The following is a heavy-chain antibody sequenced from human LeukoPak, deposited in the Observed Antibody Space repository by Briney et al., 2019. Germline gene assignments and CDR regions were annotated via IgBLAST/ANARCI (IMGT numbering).Heavy chain of an antibody. CDR3: ARHVSLYYYGSGSYYTGEHWFDP. V-gene: IGHV4-39*01. Sequence: SETLSLTCTVSGGSISSSSYYWGWIRQPPGKGLEWIGSIYYSGSTYYNPSLKSRVTISVDTSKNQFSLKLSSVTAADTAVYYCARHVSLYYYGSGSYYTGEHWFDPWGQGTLVTVSS. CDR2: IYYSGST. J-gene: IGHJ5*02. CDR1: GGSISSSSYY. D-gene: IGHD3-10*01.